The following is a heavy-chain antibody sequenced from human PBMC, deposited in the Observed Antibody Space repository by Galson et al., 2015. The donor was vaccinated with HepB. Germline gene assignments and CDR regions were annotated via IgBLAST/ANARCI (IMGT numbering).Heavy chain of an antibody. J-gene: IGHJ6*02. D-gene: IGHD6-13*01. V-gene: IGHV3-66*01. CDR3: ARGLGTQYTSSWYFFYGMDV. CDR1: GFTVNSHY. Sequence: SLRLSCAASGFTVNSHYMNWVRQAPGKGLEWVSIIFGGDSTYYADSVEDRFIISRDNSKNTVHLQMNSLRAEDTALYYCARGLGTQYTSSWYFFYGMDVWGQGTSVTVSS. CDR2: IFGGDST.